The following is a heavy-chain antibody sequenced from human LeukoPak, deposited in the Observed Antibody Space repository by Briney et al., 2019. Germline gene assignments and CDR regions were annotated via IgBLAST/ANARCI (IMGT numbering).Heavy chain of an antibody. CDR1: GFTFSSYA. D-gene: IGHD3-22*01. J-gene: IGHJ4*02. CDR3: AREYYDSSGYYPWDY. CDR2: ISYDGSNK. Sequence: GGSLRLSCAASGFTFSSYAMHWVRQAPGKGLEWVAVISYDGSNKYYADSVKGRFTISRDNSKNTLYLQMNSLRAEDTAVYYCAREYYDSSGYYPWDYWGQGTLVTVSS. V-gene: IGHV3-30-3*01.